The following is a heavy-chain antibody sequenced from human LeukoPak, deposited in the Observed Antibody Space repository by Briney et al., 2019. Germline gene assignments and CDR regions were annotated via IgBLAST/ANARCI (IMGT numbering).Heavy chain of an antibody. CDR1: GGSINDNSYY. J-gene: IGHJ5*02. CDR3: ARAALYDSDWFDP. CDR2: VYYSGST. Sequence: SETLSLTCAVSGGSINDNSYYWGWIRQPPGKELKWIGSVYYSGSTYYNPSLKSRVTISIDTSKNQFSLKLNSVTAADTAVYYCARAALYDSDWFDPWGQGTLVTVSS. D-gene: IGHD3-22*01. V-gene: IGHV4-39*07.